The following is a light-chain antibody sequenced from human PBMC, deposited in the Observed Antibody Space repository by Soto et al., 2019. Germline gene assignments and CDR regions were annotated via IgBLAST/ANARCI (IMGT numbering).Light chain of an antibody. J-gene: IGLJ1*01. CDR3: YTYAGGSTYL. CDR1: SSDVGSYSL. Sequence: QSGLTQPASVSGSPGRSITISCPGTSSDVGSYSLLSWYQHHPGKAPKLIIYEDIKGPSGVSNRFSGSKSGNTASLRISGLQAEDEADYYCYTYAGGSTYLFGTGTKVTVL. V-gene: IGLV2-23*01. CDR2: EDI.